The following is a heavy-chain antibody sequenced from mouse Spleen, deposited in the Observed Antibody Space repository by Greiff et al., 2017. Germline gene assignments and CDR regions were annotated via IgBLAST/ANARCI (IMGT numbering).Heavy chain of an antibody. J-gene: IGHJ4*01. CDR2: IYPGDGDT. CDR1: GYAFSSSW. V-gene: IGHV1-82*01. CDR3: AREGDYYGNYDAMDY. D-gene: IGHD2-1*01. Sequence: VMLVESGPELVKPGASVKISCKASGYAFSSSWMNWVKQRPGKGLEWIGRIYPGDGDTNYNGKFKGKATLTADKSSSTAYMQLSSLTSEDSAVYFCAREGDYYGNYDAMDYWGQGTSVTVSS.